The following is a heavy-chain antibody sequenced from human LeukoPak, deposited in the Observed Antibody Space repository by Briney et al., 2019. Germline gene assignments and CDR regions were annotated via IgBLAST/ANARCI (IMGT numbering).Heavy chain of an antibody. J-gene: IGHJ4*02. CDR3: ARDRLAYDSSPY. Sequence: GGSLRLSCAASGFTFSDYYMSWIRQAPGKGLEWVSYISSSGSTIYYADSVKGRFTISRDNAENSLYLQMNSLRAEDTAVYYCARDRLAYDSSPYWGQGTLVTVSS. CDR1: GFTFSDYY. D-gene: IGHD3-22*01. CDR2: ISSSGSTI. V-gene: IGHV3-11*01.